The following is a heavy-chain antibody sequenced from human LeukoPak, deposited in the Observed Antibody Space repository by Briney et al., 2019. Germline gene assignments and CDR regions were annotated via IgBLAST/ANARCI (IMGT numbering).Heavy chain of an antibody. CDR1: GFIFSSYA. Sequence: GGSLRLSCVGSGFIFSSYAMSWVRQAPGKGLEWVSGISGSGGSTHYADSVKGRFTISRDNSKNTLYLQMSSLRAEDTAIFYCAKTLHMSPTTISYGLDVWGQGITVTVSS. CDR2: ISGSGGST. J-gene: IGHJ6*02. CDR3: AKTLHMSPTTISYGLDV. V-gene: IGHV3-23*01. D-gene: IGHD1-1*01.